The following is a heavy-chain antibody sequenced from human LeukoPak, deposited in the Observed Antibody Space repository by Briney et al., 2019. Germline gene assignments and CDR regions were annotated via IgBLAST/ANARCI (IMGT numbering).Heavy chain of an antibody. J-gene: IGHJ4*02. D-gene: IGHD6-19*01. Sequence: SETLSLTCTVSGGSISNYHWSWIRQPAGKGLEWISQIHTSGSTNYNPPLKSRVTMSIDTPENQLSLTIRSVTAGDTAVYYCARRDISSGWSFDYWGQGILVTVSS. CDR3: ARRDISSGWSFDY. CDR2: IHTSGST. CDR1: GGSISNYH. V-gene: IGHV4-4*07.